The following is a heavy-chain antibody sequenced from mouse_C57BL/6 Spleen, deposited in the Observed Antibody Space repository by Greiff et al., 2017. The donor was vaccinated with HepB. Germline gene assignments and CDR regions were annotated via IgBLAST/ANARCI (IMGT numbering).Heavy chain of an antibody. Sequence: QVHVKQPGTELVKPGASVKLSCKASGYTFTSYWMHWVKQRPGQGLEWIGNINPSNGGTNYNEKFKSKATLTVDKSSSTAYMQLSSLTSEDSAVYYCARRAIYYGYDYWGQGTTLTVSS. CDR3: ARRAIYYGYDY. D-gene: IGHD2-2*01. CDR1: GYTFTSYW. V-gene: IGHV1-53*01. J-gene: IGHJ2*01. CDR2: INPSNGGT.